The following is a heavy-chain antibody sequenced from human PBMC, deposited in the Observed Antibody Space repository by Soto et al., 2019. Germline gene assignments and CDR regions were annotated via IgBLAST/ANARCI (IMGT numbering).Heavy chain of an antibody. V-gene: IGHV3-30*18. Sequence: QAGRSLRLSCAAAGFSLTIYGMNWVRQAPGQGLEWVAVISYDGSNKYYADSVKGRFTISRDISKNTLYLQMNSLRAEDTAVYYCAKETPSRRPYYDNTGYYYFDSWGQGTLVTVSS. CDR1: GFSLTIYG. CDR3: AKETPSRRPYYDNTGYYYFDS. D-gene: IGHD3-22*01. J-gene: IGHJ4*02. CDR2: ISYDGSNK.